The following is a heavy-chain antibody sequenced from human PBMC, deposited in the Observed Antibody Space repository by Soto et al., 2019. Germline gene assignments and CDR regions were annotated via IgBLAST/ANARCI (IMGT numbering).Heavy chain of an antibody. CDR3: ARQDCSGGSCLTDYYYGMDV. Sequence: ASVKVSCKASGYTFTSYDINWVRQATGQGLEWMGWMNPNSGNTGYAQKFQGRVTMTRNTSISTAYMELSSLRSEDTAVYYRARQDCSGGSCLTDYYYGMDVWGQGTTVTVSS. V-gene: IGHV1-8*01. CDR1: GYTFTSYD. CDR2: MNPNSGNT. D-gene: IGHD2-15*01. J-gene: IGHJ6*02.